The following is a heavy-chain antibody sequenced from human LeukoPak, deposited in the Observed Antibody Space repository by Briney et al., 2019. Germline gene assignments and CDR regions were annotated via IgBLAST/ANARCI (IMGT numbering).Heavy chain of an antibody. Sequence: GGSLRLSXAASGFPLSYYWMHWVPQGPGKGLVWVSPINGDGSSTNYADSVKGRFTISRDNAKNTLYLEMNSLRVEDTAVYYCARDPRNKGFDPWGQGTLVTVSS. CDR1: GFPLSYYW. J-gene: IGHJ5*02. V-gene: IGHV3-74*01. D-gene: IGHD1/OR15-1a*01. CDR3: ARDPRNKGFDP. CDR2: INGDGSST.